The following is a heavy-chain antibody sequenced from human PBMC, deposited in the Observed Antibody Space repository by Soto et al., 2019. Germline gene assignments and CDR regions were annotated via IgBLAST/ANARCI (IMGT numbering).Heavy chain of an antibody. Sequence: ASVKASGKASGSPFPGYVFGGVRRPPDKGLEWMGWISAYNGNTNYAQKLQGRVTMTTDTSTSTAYMELRSLRSGDTAVYYCARDRGIVVVPARGMDVWGQGTTVTVSS. CDR1: GSPFPGYV. V-gene: IGHV1-18*01. CDR3: ARDRGIVVVPARGMDV. J-gene: IGHJ6*02. CDR2: ISAYNGNT. D-gene: IGHD2-2*01.